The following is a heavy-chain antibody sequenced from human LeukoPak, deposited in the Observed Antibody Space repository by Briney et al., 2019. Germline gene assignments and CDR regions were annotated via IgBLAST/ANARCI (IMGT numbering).Heavy chain of an antibody. Sequence: SETLSLTCTVSGGSISSSSYYWGWIRQPPGKGLEWIGNIYYSGSTYYNPSLKSRVTISVDTSKNQFSLELSSVTAADTAVYYCARGSRYGGNPHPAVAFDYWGQGTLVTVSS. CDR1: GGSISSSSYY. CDR2: IYYSGST. CDR3: ARGSRYGGNPHPAVAFDY. V-gene: IGHV4-39*01. D-gene: IGHD4-23*01. J-gene: IGHJ4*02.